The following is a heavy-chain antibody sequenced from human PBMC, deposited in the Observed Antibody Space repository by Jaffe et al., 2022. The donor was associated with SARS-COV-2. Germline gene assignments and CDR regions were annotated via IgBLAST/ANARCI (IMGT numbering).Heavy chain of an antibody. Sequence: EVQLVESGGALVQPGGSLRLSCAASGFSFSNYWMSWVRQAPGKGLEWVANIKQDGNEKYYVDSVKGRFTTSRDNAKNLLYLQMNSLRAEDTAVYYCARDGYKSWYDYWGQGTLVTVSS. J-gene: IGHJ4*02. CDR1: GFSFSNYW. V-gene: IGHV3-7*01. CDR2: IKQDGNEK. D-gene: IGHD6-13*01. CDR3: ARDGYKSWYDY.